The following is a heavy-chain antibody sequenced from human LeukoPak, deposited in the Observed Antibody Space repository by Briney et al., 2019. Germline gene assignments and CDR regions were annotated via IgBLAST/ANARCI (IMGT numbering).Heavy chain of an antibody. J-gene: IGHJ4*02. D-gene: IGHD4-23*01. CDR1: GFTFSSYA. CDR2: ISGGGGNT. Sequence: GGSLRLSCAASGFTFSSYAMSWVRQAPGKGLEWASSISGGGGNTSYADSVKGRFTISRDNSKNTLYLQMNSLRAEDTAVYYCAKAKLRWNLHYFDYWGQGTLVTVSS. V-gene: IGHV3-23*01. CDR3: AKAKLRWNLHYFDY.